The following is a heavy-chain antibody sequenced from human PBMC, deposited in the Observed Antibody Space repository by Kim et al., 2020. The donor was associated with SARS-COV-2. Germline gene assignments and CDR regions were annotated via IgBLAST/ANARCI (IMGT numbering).Heavy chain of an antibody. J-gene: IGHJ5*02. Sequence: LKRRVIISVDTSKNQFSLKLSPVTAADTAVYYCARGSALTIFGVVGWFDPWGQGTLVTVSS. CDR3: ARGSALTIFGVVGWFDP. D-gene: IGHD3-3*01. V-gene: IGHV4-59*09.